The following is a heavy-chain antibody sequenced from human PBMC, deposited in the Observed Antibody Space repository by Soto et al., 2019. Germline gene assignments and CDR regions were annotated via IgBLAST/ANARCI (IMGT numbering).Heavy chain of an antibody. CDR3: AKAIDSSGYFPFYYYYYGMDV. Sequence: GGSLRLSCAASGFTFSSYWMSWVRQAPGKGLEWVANIKQDGSEKYYVDSVKGRFTISRDNAQNSLYLQMNSLRLEDTAVYYCAKAIDSSGYFPFYYYYYGMDVWGQGTTVTVSS. J-gene: IGHJ6*02. CDR1: GFTFSSYW. D-gene: IGHD3-22*01. CDR2: IKQDGSEK. V-gene: IGHV3-7*02.